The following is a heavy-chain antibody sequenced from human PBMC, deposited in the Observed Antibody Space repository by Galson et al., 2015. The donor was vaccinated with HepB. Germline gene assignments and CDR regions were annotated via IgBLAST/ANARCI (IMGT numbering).Heavy chain of an antibody. CDR3: ARKTGRGSSSWYDYYGMDV. V-gene: IGHV3-33*01. Sequence: SLRLSCAASGFTFSSYGMHWVRQAPGKGLEWVAVIWYDGSNKYYADSVKGRFTISRDNSKNTLYLQMNSLRAEDTAVYYCARKTGRGSSSWYDYYGMDVWGQGTTVTVSS. CDR2: IWYDGSNK. D-gene: IGHD6-13*01. J-gene: IGHJ6*02. CDR1: GFTFSSYG.